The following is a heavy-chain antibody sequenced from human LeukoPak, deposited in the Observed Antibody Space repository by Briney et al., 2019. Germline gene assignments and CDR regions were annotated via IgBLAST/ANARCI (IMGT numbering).Heavy chain of an antibody. CDR1: GFTFSSYS. Sequence: GGSLRLSCAASGFTFSSYSMNWVRQAPGKGLEWVSSISSSSSYIYYADSVKGRFTISRDNAKNSLYLQMNSLRAEDTAVYYCASYYYYDSRGYYRGVYWGQGTLVTVSS. J-gene: IGHJ4*02. CDR2: ISSSSSYI. D-gene: IGHD3-22*01. V-gene: IGHV3-21*01. CDR3: ASYYYYDSRGYYRGVY.